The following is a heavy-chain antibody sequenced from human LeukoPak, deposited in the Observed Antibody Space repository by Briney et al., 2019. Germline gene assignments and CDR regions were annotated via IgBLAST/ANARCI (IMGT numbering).Heavy chain of an antibody. CDR1: GGTFSSYA. CDR3: ARDGWWAVVTRDGHVDAFDI. CDR2: IIPIFGTA. D-gene: IGHD4-23*01. V-gene: IGHV1-69*13. J-gene: IGHJ3*02. Sequence: ASVKVSCKAPGGTFSSYAISWVRQAPGQGLEWMGGIIPIFGTANYAQKFQGRVTITADESTSTTYMELSSLRSEDTAVYYCARDGWWAVVTRDGHVDAFDIWGQGTMVTVSS.